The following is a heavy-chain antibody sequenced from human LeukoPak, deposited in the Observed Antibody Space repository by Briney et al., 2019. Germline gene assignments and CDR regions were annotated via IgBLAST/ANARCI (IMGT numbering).Heavy chain of an antibody. CDR1: GFTFSSSW. CDR2: ISSGGNTI. J-gene: IGHJ4*02. Sequence: PGGSLRLSCAASGFTFSSSWMTWVRQAPGKGLEWVSYISSGGNTIYYADSVKGHFTISRDNAKNSLSLQMNSLKPEDTAVYYCATGRSSHDYWGQGTLVTVSS. V-gene: IGHV3-48*04. D-gene: IGHD1-26*01. CDR3: ATGRSSHDY.